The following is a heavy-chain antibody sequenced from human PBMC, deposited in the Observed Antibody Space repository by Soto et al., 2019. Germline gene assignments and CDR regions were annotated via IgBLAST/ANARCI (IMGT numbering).Heavy chain of an antibody. CDR2: ISGSGGST. J-gene: IGHJ4*02. CDR1: GFTFSSYA. CDR3: AKDRFLVGATTYFDY. V-gene: IGHV3-23*01. Sequence: GGSLRLSCAASGFTFSSYAMSWVRQAPGKGLEWVSVISGSGGSTYYADSVKGRFTISRDNSKNTLYLQMNSLRAEDTAVYYCAKDRFLVGATTYFDYWGQGTLVTVSS. D-gene: IGHD1-26*01.